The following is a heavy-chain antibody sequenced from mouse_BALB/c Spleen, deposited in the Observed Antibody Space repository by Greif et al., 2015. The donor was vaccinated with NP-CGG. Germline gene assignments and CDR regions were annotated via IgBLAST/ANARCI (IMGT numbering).Heavy chain of an antibody. Sequence: VQLQQSGAELAKPGASVKMSCKASGYTFTCYWMHWVKQRPGQGLEWIGYINPSTGYTEYNQKFKDKATLTADKSSSTAYMQLSGLTSENSAVYYCARRTPATYFDYWGPGTSLSVSS. CDR1: GYTFTCYW. CDR3: ARRTPATYFDY. CDR2: INPSTGYT. J-gene: IGHJ2*02. D-gene: IGHD1-2*01. V-gene: IGHV1-7*01.